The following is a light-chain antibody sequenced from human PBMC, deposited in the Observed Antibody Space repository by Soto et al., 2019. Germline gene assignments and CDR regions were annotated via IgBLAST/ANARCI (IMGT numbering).Light chain of an antibody. J-gene: IGLJ1*01. V-gene: IGLV1-40*01. Sequence: QSVLTQPPSVSGAPGQRVIISCTGSSSNIGAGYDVHWYQQLPGTAPRLLIYDNNNRPSGVPARFSVSKSDTSASPAITGLQPEDEADYYCQSYDSSLSGSYVFGTGTKVTVL. CDR3: QSYDSSLSGSYV. CDR2: DNN. CDR1: SSNIGAGYD.